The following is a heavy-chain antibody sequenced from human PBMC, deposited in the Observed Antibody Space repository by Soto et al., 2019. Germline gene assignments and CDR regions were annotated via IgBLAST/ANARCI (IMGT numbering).Heavy chain of an antibody. CDR2: IYHSGST. V-gene: IGHV4-30-2*01. CDR3: ARAQYGDYGYGMDV. Sequence: SETLSLTCAVSGGSISSGGYSWSWIRQPPGKGLEWIGYIYHSGSTYYNPSLKSRVTISVDRSKNQFSLKLSSVTAADTAVYYCARAQYGDYGYGMDVWGQGTTVTV. D-gene: IGHD4-17*01. CDR1: GGSISSGGYS. J-gene: IGHJ6*02.